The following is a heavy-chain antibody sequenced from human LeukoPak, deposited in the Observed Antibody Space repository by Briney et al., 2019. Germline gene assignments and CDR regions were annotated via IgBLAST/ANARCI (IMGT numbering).Heavy chain of an antibody. J-gene: IGHJ4*02. V-gene: IGHV4-39*01. CDR2: IYYSGST. Sequence: SETLSLTCTVSGGSISSGGYYWSWIRQHPGKGLEWIGSIYYSGSTYYNPSLKSRVTISVDTSKNQFSLKLSSVTAADTAVYYCARRPIYSGSYFDYWGQGTLVTVSS. CDR3: ARRPIYSGSYFDY. D-gene: IGHD1-26*01. CDR1: GGSISSGGYY.